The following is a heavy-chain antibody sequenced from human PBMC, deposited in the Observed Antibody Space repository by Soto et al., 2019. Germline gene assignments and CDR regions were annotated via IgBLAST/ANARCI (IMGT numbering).Heavy chain of an antibody. CDR2: INSDGSST. CDR3: ARGDCGGDCYPGDEDAFDI. V-gene: IGHV3-74*01. Sequence: GGSLRLSCAASGFTFSSYWMHWVRQAPGKGLVWVSRINSDGSSTSYADSVKGRFTISRDNAKNTLYLQMNSLRAEDTAVYYCARGDCGGDCYPGDEDAFDIWGQGTMVTVSS. J-gene: IGHJ3*02. D-gene: IGHD2-21*02. CDR1: GFTFSSYW.